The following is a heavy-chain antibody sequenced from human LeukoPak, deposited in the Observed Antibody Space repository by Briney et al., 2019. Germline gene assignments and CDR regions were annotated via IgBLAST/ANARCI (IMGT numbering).Heavy chain of an antibody. CDR2: IYSSGTT. Sequence: SETLSLTCNVSGGSISNYYWTWIRQPAGKGLEWIGRIYSSGTTTYNPSLKSRVAMSVDTSRNQFSLKLSSVTAADTAVYYGARVSPIAVAGSSYYYAMDVWGQGTTVTVSS. J-gene: IGHJ6*02. CDR1: GGSISNYY. CDR3: ARVSPIAVAGSSYYYAMDV. V-gene: IGHV4-4*07. D-gene: IGHD6-19*01.